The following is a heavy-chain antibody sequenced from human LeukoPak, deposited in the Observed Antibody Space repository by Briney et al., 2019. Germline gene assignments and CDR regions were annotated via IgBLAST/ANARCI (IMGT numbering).Heavy chain of an antibody. D-gene: IGHD2-21*02. J-gene: IGHJ2*01. CDR3: AKRRGDVGYFDL. CDR2: IYYSGST. Sequence: SETLSLTCTVSGGSISSSSYYWGWIRQPPGNGLEWIGSIYYSGSTFYSPSLKSRVTVSVDTSKNQFSLKLISVTAADTAVYYCAKRRGDVGYFDLWGRGALVTVSS. V-gene: IGHV4-39*01. CDR1: GGSISSSSYY.